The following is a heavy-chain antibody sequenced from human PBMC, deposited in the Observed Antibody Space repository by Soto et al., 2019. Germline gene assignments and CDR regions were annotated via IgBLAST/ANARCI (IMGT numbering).Heavy chain of an antibody. Sequence: QVQLMQSGAEVKKPGASVKVSCKASGYTFTSYDINWVRQATGQGLEWMGWMNPNSGNTGYAQKFQGRVTMTRNTSISTAYMELSSLRSEDTXXXXXXXXGRRNWNDEDGMDVWGQGTTVTVSS. J-gene: IGHJ6*02. CDR2: MNPNSGNT. CDR3: XXXGRRNWNDEDGMDV. CDR1: GYTFTSYD. V-gene: IGHV1-8*01. D-gene: IGHD1-1*01.